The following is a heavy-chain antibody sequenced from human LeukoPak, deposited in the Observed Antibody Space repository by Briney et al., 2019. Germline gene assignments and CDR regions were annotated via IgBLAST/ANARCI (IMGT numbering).Heavy chain of an antibody. J-gene: IGHJ4*02. CDR3: ARHVVRGYSYGLRLRIPYYFDY. Sequence: SETLSLTCAVYGGSFSGDFWSWIRQSPGKGLEWIGEIKHDGSTTYNPSLESRVTMSVDTSTNQISLEMTSVTAADTAVYYCARHVVRGYSYGLRLRIPYYFDYWGQGTLVTVSS. V-gene: IGHV4-34*01. CDR2: IKHDGST. D-gene: IGHD5-18*01. CDR1: GGSFSGDF.